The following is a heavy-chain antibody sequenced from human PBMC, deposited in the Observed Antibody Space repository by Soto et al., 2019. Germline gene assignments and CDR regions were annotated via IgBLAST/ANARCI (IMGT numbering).Heavy chain of an antibody. CDR3: ARIQLGYYALDI. D-gene: IGHD3-22*01. CDR1: GFTFGSYS. Sequence: GVSLRHSCAASGFTFGSYSMNWVLQAPGKGLEWVSSISSSSSYIYHADSVKGRFTISRENAKNSLYLQMNSLRAEDTAVYYCARIQLGYYALDIWGQGTTVTVSS. J-gene: IGHJ3*02. CDR2: ISSSSSYI. V-gene: IGHV3-21*01.